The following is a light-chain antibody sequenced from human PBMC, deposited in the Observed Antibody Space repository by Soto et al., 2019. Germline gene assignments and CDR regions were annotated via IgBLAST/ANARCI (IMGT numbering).Light chain of an antibody. Sequence: QSVLTQPHSVSGSPGQSVIISCTGTNSDVGAYDYVSWYRQHPGKAPKLIIYDVTKRPSGVPDRFSASKSGNTASLTISGLQAEDEADCYCCSYAGRNTGVFGGGTKLTVL. J-gene: IGLJ3*02. CDR3: CSYAGRNTGV. CDR1: NSDVGAYDY. CDR2: DVT. V-gene: IGLV2-11*01.